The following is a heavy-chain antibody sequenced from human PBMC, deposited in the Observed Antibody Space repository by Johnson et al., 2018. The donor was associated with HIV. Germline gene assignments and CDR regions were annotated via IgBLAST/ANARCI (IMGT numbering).Heavy chain of an antibody. CDR1: GFTFSSYA. D-gene: IGHD4-17*01. CDR3: ARALTTDAFDI. Sequence: QVQLVESGGGLVQPGRSLRLSCAASGFTFSSYAMHWVRQAPGKGLEWVAVISYDGSNKYYADSVKGRFTISRDNSKNTLYLQMNSLRAEDTAVYYCARALTTDAFDIWGQGTMVTVSS. V-gene: IGHV3-30-3*01. J-gene: IGHJ3*02. CDR2: ISYDGSNK.